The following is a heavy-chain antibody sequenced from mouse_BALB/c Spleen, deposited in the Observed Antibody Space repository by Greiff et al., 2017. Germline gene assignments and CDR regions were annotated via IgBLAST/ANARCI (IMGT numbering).Heavy chain of an antibody. CDR1: GYTFTSYW. J-gene: IGHJ4*01. D-gene: IGHD4-1*01. V-gene: IGHV1-74*01. Sequence: QVQLQQPGAELVRPGASVKLSCKASGYTFTSYWMNWVKQRPEQGLEWIGRIDPYDSETHYNHKFKDKATLTADKSSSTAYMQLSSLTSEDSAVYSCASAPLGYAMDYWGQGTSVTVSA. CDR2: IDPYDSET. CDR3: ASAPLGYAMDY.